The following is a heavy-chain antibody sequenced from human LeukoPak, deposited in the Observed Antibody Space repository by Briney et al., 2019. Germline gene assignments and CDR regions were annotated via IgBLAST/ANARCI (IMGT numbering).Heavy chain of an antibody. CDR2: IAGSDGST. Sequence: GGSLRLSCAASGFPFSSYAMNWVRQAPGKGLEWVSVIAGSDGSTQYADSVKGRFTISRDNSKNTVYLQMNRLRVEDTALYYCVRSLDYWGQGTLVTVSS. V-gene: IGHV3-23*01. J-gene: IGHJ4*02. CDR3: VRSLDY. CDR1: GFPFSSYA.